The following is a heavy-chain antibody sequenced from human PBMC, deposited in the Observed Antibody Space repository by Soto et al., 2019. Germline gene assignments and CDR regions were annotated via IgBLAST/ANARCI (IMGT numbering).Heavy chain of an antibody. D-gene: IGHD7-27*01. CDR3: ARGLNWGYPDF. CDR1: GFTFDTYT. CDR2: ISHDERNT. V-gene: IGHV3-30*04. J-gene: IGHJ4*02. Sequence: QVQLVESGGGVVQTGRSLRLSCAASGFTFDTYTMHWVRRAPGKGLEWVAVISHDERNTYYADSVKGRFTISRDNSRNTLYLQMNSLRPEDTAVYYCARGLNWGYPDFWGQGTLVSVSS.